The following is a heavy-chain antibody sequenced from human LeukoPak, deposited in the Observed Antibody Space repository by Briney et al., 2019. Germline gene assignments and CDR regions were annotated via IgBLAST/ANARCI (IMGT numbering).Heavy chain of an antibody. J-gene: IGHJ4*02. V-gene: IGHV4-31*03. CDR2: IYYTGDT. CDR1: GGSVSKGGNY. CDR3: ASPGWD. Sequence: SQTLSLTCTVSGGSVSKGGNYWSWIRQVPGKGLEWIGYIYYTGDTYYIPSLNSRLTMSVDTSKNQFSLKLSSVTAADTAVYYCASPGWDWGQGTLVTVSS. D-gene: IGHD1-26*01.